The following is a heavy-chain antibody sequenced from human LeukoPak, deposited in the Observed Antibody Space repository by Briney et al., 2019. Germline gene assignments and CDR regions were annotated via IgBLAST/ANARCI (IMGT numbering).Heavy chain of an antibody. D-gene: IGHD1-1*01. CDR2: IAHDASEM. Sequence: GGSLRLSCAASGFTFSRFWMTWMRQAPGKGLEWVATIAHDASEMYYVDSVKGRFTISRDNARDSMFLQLNSLRVDDTAVYYCAKVKPAGNWSPFDCWGQGTLVTVSS. J-gene: IGHJ4*02. V-gene: IGHV3-7*01. CDR3: AKVKPAGNWSPFDC. CDR1: GFTFSRFW.